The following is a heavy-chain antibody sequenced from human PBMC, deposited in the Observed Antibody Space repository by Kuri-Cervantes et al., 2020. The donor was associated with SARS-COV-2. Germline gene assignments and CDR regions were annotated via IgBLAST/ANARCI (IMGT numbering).Heavy chain of an antibody. CDR2: ISGSGGST. CDR3: AKLGGGISAPDI. J-gene: IGHJ3*02. Sequence: GGSLRLSCAASGFTFSSYAMSWVRQAPGKGLEWVSAISGSGGSTYYADSVKGRFTISRDNSKNTLYLQTNSLRAEDTAVYYCAKLGGGISAPDIWGQGTMVTVSS. V-gene: IGHV3-23*01. D-gene: IGHD3-16*01. CDR1: GFTFSSYA.